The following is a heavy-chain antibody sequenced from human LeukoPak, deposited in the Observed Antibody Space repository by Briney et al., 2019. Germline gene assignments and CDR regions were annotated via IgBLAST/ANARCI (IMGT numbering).Heavy chain of an antibody. Sequence: GSLLLSCAASGFTFSSYSMNWVRQAPGKGLEWVSSISSSSSYIYYADSVKGRFTISRDNAKNSVYLQMNSLRAEDTAVYYCARDKWLTTTHYFDYWGQGTLVTVSS. CDR2: ISSSSSYI. J-gene: IGHJ4*02. V-gene: IGHV3-21*01. CDR3: ARDKWLTTTHYFDY. CDR1: GFTFSSYS. D-gene: IGHD4-11*01.